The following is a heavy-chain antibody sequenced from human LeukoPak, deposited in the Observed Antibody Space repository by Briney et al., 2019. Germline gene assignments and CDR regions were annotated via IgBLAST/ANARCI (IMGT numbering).Heavy chain of an antibody. V-gene: IGHV4-4*07. Sequence: PSETLSLTCTASGGSISSYYWSWIRQPAGKGLEWIGRIYTSGSTNYNPSLKSRVTMSVDTSKNQFSLKLSSVTAADTAVYYCGRGSYFRGNADYWGQRTLVSVSS. CDR2: IYTSGST. J-gene: IGHJ4*02. CDR1: GGSISSYY. D-gene: IGHD1-26*01. CDR3: GRGSYFRGNADY.